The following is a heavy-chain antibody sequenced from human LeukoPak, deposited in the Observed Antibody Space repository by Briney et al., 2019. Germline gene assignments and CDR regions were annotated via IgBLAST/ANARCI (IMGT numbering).Heavy chain of an antibody. CDR2: INIDGSNT. CDR3: ARSLARSYDY. J-gene: IGHJ4*02. Sequence: GGSLRLSYSASGFPFSSYWIHCLRQAPGKGLVWVSRINIDGSNTNYADSVKGRFTISRDNAKNALYLQMDSLRAEDTAVYYCARSLARSYDYWGQGTLVTVSS. CDR1: GFPFSSYW. V-gene: IGHV3-74*01.